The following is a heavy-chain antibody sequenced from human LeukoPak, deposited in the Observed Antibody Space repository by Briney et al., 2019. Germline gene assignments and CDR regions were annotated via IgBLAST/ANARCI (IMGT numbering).Heavy chain of an antibody. D-gene: IGHD2-15*01. J-gene: IGHJ5*02. CDR2: ISAYNGNT. CDR3: AREGEYCSGGTCHSPLNWFDP. Sequence: GASVKVSCKASGYTFTNYVINWVRQPPGHGREWMGWISAYNGNTNYAQKLQGRVTMTTDTFTSTAYMELRSLRSDDTAVYYCAREGEYCSGGTCHSPLNWFDPWGQGTLVTVSS. CDR1: GYTFTNYV. V-gene: IGHV1-18*01.